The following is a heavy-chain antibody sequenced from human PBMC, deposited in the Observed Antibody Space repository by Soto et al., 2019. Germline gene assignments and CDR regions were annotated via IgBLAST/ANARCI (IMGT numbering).Heavy chain of an antibody. D-gene: IGHD3-3*01. CDR2: VSGRGGDT. CDR3: AKDPNYDFWSGFSAVYFDY. J-gene: IGHJ4*02. Sequence: EVHLLQSGGGLVQPGGSLRLSCAASGFSFSSFALSWVRQSPGKGLEWVAAVSGRGGDTYYANSVKGRFTISRDNSQNTLFLQMNSLRAEDSAIYYCAKDPNYDFWSGFSAVYFDYWGLGTLVTVSS. CDR1: GFSFSSFA. V-gene: IGHV3-23*01.